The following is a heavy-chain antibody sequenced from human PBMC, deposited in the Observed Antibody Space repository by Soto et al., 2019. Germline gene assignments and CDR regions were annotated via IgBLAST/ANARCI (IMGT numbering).Heavy chain of an antibody. CDR1: GGTFSSYT. D-gene: IGHD4-17*01. CDR2: IIPILGIA. Sequence: QVQLVQSGAEVKKPGSSVKVSCKASGGTFSSYTISWVRQAPGQGLEWMGRIIPILGIANYAQKFQGRVTITADKSTSTAYMELSSLRSEDTAVYYCASATTVVTGLDAFDIWGQGTMVTVSS. V-gene: IGHV1-69*02. J-gene: IGHJ3*02. CDR3: ASATTVVTGLDAFDI.